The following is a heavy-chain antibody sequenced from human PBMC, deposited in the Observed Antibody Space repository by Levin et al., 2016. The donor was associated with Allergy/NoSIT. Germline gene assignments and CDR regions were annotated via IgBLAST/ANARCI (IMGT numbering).Heavy chain of an antibody. V-gene: IGHV3-11*06. CDR3: ARVFTETARKLTLIGWFDP. Sequence: WIRQPPGKGLEWVSFITTSGSYTDYADSVKGRFTISRDNAKNSLYLQMSSLRAEDTAVYYCARVFTETARKLTLIGWFDPWGQGTLVTVSS. CDR2: ITTSGSYT. J-gene: IGHJ5*02. D-gene: IGHD1-1*01.